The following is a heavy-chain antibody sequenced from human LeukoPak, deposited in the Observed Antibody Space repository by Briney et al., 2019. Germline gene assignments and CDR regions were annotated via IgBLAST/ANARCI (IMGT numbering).Heavy chain of an antibody. Sequence: PSETLSLTCTVSGGSISSSSYYWGWIRQPPGKGLEWIGSIYYSGSTYYNPSLKSRVTISVDTSKNQFSLKLSSVTAADTAVYYCARDREDIVVVPAAEYYYYYMDVWGKGTTVTVSS. D-gene: IGHD2-2*01. V-gene: IGHV4-39*07. CDR1: GGSISSSSYY. CDR3: ARDREDIVVVPAAEYYYYYMDV. CDR2: IYYSGST. J-gene: IGHJ6*03.